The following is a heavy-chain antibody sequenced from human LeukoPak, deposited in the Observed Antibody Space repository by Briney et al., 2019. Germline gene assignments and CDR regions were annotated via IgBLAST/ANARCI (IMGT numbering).Heavy chain of an antibody. CDR3: AKGPIYRVYFDY. D-gene: IGHD3-16*02. J-gene: IGHJ4*02. V-gene: IGHV3-21*04. CDR1: GFTFSSYS. Sequence: RTGGSLRLSCAASGFTFSSYSMNWVRQAPGKGLEWVSSISSSSSYIYYADSVKGRFTISRDNAKNSLYLQMNSLRAEDTAVYYCAKGPIYRVYFDYWGQGTLVTVSS. CDR2: ISSSSSYI.